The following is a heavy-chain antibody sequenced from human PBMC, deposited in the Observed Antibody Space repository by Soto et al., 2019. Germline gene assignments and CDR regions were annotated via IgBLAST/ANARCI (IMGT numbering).Heavy chain of an antibody. CDR3: AKATYYYDSSGYGDNYYGMDV. V-gene: IGHV3-23*01. CDR1: GFTFSSYA. J-gene: IGHJ6*02. D-gene: IGHD3-22*01. CDR2: ISGSGGST. Sequence: GGSLRLSCAASGFTFSSYAMSWVRQAPGKGLEWVSAISGSGGSTYYADSVKGRFTISRDNSNNTLYLQMNSLRAEDTAVYYCAKATYYYDSSGYGDNYYGMDVWGQGTTVTVSS.